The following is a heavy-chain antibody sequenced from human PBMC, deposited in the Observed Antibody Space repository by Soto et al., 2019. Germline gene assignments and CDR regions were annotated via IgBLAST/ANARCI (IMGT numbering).Heavy chain of an antibody. J-gene: IGHJ3*02. V-gene: IGHV4-31*03. CDR1: GGSISSGGYY. CDR3: ARVGDSGYDYQQDRNAFDI. CDR2: IYYSGST. Sequence: SETLSLTCTVYGGSISSGGYYWSWIRQHPGKGLEWIGYIYYSGSTYYNPSLKSRVTISVDTSKNQFSLKLSSVTAADTAVYYCARVGDSGYDYQQDRNAFDIWGQGTMVTVS. D-gene: IGHD5-12*01.